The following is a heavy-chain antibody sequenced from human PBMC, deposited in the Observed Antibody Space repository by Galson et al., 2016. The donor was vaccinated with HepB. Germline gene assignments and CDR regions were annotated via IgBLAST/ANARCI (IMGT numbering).Heavy chain of an antibody. CDR1: GFTSSSYS. D-gene: IGHD1-26*01. J-gene: IGHJ4*02. CDR3: ARGDIVGAIFDY. V-gene: IGHV3-21*01. CDR2: ISSSSSYI. Sequence: SLRLSCAASGFTSSSYSMNWVRQAPGKGLEWVSSISSSSSYIYYADSVKGRFTISRDNAKNSLYLQMSSLRAEDTAVYYCARGDIVGAIFDYWGQGTLVTVSS.